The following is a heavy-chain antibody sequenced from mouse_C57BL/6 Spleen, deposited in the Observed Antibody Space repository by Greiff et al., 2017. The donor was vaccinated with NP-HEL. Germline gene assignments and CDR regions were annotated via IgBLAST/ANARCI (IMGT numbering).Heavy chain of an antibody. CDR1: GYTFTDYE. CDR2: IDPETGGT. J-gene: IGHJ2*01. Sequence: QVHVKQSGAELVRPGASVTLSCKASGYTFTDYEMHWVKQTPVHGLEWIGAIDPETGGTAYNQKFKGKAILTADKSSSTAYMELRSLTSEDSAVYYCTRGGEDYWGQGTTLTVSS. V-gene: IGHV1-15*01. CDR3: TRGGEDY.